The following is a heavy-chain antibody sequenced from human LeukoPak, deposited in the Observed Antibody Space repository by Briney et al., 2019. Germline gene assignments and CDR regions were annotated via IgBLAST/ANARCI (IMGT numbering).Heavy chain of an antibody. J-gene: IGHJ3*02. CDR2: IYSGGST. Sequence: GGSLRLSCAASGFTFSSYAMSWVRQAPGKGLEWVSVIYSGGSTYYADSVKGRFTISRDNSKNTLYLQMNSLRAEDTAVYYCARSYSSTWDDAFDIWGQGTMVTVSS. CDR1: GFTFSSYA. CDR3: ARSYSSTWDDAFDI. D-gene: IGHD6-13*01. V-gene: IGHV3-53*01.